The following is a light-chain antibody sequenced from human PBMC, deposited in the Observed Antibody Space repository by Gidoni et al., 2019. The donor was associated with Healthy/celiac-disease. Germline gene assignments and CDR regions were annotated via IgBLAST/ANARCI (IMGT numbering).Light chain of an antibody. CDR3: QQSVX. CDR2: KAS. Sequence: DIQMTQSPSPLSASVGDRVTITCRASQSISSWLAWYQQKPGKAPKLLIYKASSLESGVPSRFSGSGSGTEFTLTISSLQPDDLATYYCQQSVXFXKGTKVEIK. CDR1: QSISSW. J-gene: IGKJ1*01. V-gene: IGKV1-5*03.